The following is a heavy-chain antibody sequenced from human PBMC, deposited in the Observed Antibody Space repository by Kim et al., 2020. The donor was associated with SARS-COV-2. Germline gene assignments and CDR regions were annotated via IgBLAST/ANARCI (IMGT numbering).Heavy chain of an antibody. D-gene: IGHD3-9*01. CDR2: IIPVLDTA. V-gene: IGHV1-69*08. Sequence: SVKVSCKASGGTFSTSSINWVRQAPGQGLEWMGMIIPVLDTAHSAQKFKGRVTITADTSTNTAYMQLSGLRSDDTAVYYCARVQGGRSFDWLDSGLRESGFGMDVWGQGTTVIVSS. CDR3: ARVQGGRSFDWLDSGLRESGFGMDV. J-gene: IGHJ6*02. CDR1: GGTFSTSS.